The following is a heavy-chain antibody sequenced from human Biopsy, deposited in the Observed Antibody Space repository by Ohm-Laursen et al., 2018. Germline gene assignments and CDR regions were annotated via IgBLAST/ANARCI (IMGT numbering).Heavy chain of an antibody. V-gene: IGHV4-39*01. J-gene: IGHJ5*02. CDR2: IFYSGIT. CDR1: GGSVSSNVAY. CDR3: ARHSTGFWFDP. Sequence: SETLSLTCTVSGGSVSSNVAYWAWIRQPPGKGLESIGSIFYSGITYYNPSLQSRVTMSVDTSKNQFSLNLTSVTAAGTAVYYCARHSTGFWFDPWGQGTLVIVSS.